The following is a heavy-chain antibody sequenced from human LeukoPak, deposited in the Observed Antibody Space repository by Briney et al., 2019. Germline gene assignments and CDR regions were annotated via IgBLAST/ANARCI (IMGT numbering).Heavy chain of an antibody. J-gene: IGHJ4*02. Sequence: ASVKVSCKASGYTFTGYYMHWVRQAPGQGLEWMGWISAYNGNTNYAQKLQGRVTMTTDTSTSTAYMELRSLRSDDTAVYYCARDSTVPEAFDYWGQGTLVTVSS. CDR3: ARDSTVPEAFDY. CDR2: ISAYNGNT. V-gene: IGHV1-18*04. D-gene: IGHD1-14*01. CDR1: GYTFTGYY.